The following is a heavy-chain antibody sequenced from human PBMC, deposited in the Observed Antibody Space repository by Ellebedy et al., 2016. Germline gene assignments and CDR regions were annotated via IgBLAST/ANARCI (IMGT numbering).Heavy chain of an antibody. CDR1: GGSFSGYY. CDR2: INHSGST. J-gene: IGHJ3*02. Sequence: SETLSLXXAVYGGSFSGYYWSWIRQPPEKGLEWIGEINHSGSTNYNPSLKSRVTISVDTSKNQFSLKLSSVTAADTAVYYCARDTDLAAFDIWGQGTMVTVSS. CDR3: ARDTDLAAFDI. V-gene: IGHV4-34*01.